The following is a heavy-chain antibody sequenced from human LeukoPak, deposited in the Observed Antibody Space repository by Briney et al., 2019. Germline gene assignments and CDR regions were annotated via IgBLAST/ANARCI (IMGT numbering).Heavy chain of an antibody. CDR2: IGNSGST. CDR1: GFTFSSYG. CDR3: AKISDSRSSSDY. D-gene: IGHD6-6*01. V-gene: IGHV3-23*01. J-gene: IGHJ4*02. Sequence: GGSLRLSCAASGFTFSSYGMNWVRQAPGKGLEWVSGIGNSGSTYYADSVKGRFAISGDNSKNTLYLQMNSLRAEDTAVYYCAKISDSRSSSDYWGQGTLVTVSS.